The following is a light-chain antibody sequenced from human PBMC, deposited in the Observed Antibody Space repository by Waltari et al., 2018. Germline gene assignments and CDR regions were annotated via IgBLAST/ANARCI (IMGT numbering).Light chain of an antibody. CDR2: EDS. CDR3: YSTDSSGNYRV. CDR1: ALTKKY. V-gene: IGLV3-10*01. J-gene: IGLJ3*02. Sequence: SYELTQSPSVSVSPGQTARITCSGDALTKKYAYWFQQKSGLAPVLVMFEDSKRPSGIPERFSGSSSGTMATLTISGAQVEDEADYYGYSTDSSGNYRVFGGGTKLTVL.